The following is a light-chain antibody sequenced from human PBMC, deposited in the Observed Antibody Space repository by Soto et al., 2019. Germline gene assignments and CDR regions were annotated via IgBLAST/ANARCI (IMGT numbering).Light chain of an antibody. CDR3: QQYNNWPQT. Sequence: EIVMTQSPATLPVSPGERATLSCRASQSVSSNLAWYQQKPGQAPRLLIYGASTRATGIPARFSGGGSGTEFTLTISSLQSEDFAVYYCQQYNNWPQTFGGGTKVDIK. V-gene: IGKV3-15*01. J-gene: IGKJ4*01. CDR1: QSVSSN. CDR2: GAS.